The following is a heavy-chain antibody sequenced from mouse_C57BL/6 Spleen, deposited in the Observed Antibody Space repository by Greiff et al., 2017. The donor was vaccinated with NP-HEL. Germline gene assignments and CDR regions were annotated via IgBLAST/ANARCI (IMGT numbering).Heavy chain of an antibody. J-gene: IGHJ4*01. Sequence: VKLMESGPGLVQPSQSLSITCTVSGFSLTSYGVHWVRQSPGKGLEWLGVIWSGGSTDYNAAFISRLSISKDNSKIQVFFKINSLQADDTAIYYCAGKTGTSAMDYWGQGTSVTVSS. CDR1: GFSLTSYG. CDR3: AGKTGTSAMDY. CDR2: IWSGGST. V-gene: IGHV2-2*01. D-gene: IGHD4-1*01.